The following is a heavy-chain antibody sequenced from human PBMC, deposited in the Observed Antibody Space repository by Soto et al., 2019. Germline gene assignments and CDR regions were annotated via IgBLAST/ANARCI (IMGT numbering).Heavy chain of an antibody. D-gene: IGHD6-13*01. J-gene: IGHJ6*03. V-gene: IGHV4-59*08. CDR3: ARASYSSSWSGGDYYYYYYMDV. CDR1: GGSFSGYY. CDR2: IYNSGST. Sequence: SETLSLTCAVYGGSFSGYYWSWIRQPPGKGLEWIGYIYNSGSTKYTPSLTSRVTISVDMSKNQFSLKLSSVTAADTAVYYCARASYSSSWSGGDYYYYYYMDVWGKGTTVTVSS.